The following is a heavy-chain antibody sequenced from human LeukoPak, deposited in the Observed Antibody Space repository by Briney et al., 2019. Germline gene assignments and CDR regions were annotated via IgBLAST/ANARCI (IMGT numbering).Heavy chain of an antibody. J-gene: IGHJ4*02. V-gene: IGHV3-7*01. CDR3: ARGAQWPVDY. Sequence: GGSLRLSCAASGFTFSSYYMSWVRQAPGKELEWVANIKQGGSEKYYVDSVKGRFTISRDNAKNSLYLQMNSLRAEDTAVYYCARGAQWPVDYWGQGTLVTVSS. D-gene: IGHD6-19*01. CDR2: IKQGGSEK. CDR1: GFTFSSYY.